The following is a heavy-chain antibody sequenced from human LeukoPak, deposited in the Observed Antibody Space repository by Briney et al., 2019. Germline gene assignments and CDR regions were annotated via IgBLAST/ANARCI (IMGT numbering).Heavy chain of an antibody. CDR2: TLYDGSNN. Sequence: PGRSLRLSCAASGFTFSNYGTHWVRQAPGKGLEWVAVTLYDGSNNYYADSVKGRFTISRDDSNNTLYLQMHSLRAEDTALYFCARDEGAFGGIIVPRDWGQGTLVTVSS. V-gene: IGHV3-30*03. D-gene: IGHD3-16*02. CDR1: GFTFSNYG. CDR3: ARDEGAFGGIIVPRD. J-gene: IGHJ4*02.